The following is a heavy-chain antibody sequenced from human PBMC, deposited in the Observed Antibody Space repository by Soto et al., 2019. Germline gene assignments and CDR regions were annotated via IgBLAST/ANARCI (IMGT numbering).Heavy chain of an antibody. CDR3: ARVGGSGGSWFDP. CDR2: INHSGST. D-gene: IGHD3-10*01. CDR1: GGSFSGYY. J-gene: IGHJ5*02. Sequence: QVQLQQWGAGLLKPSETLSLTCAVYGGSFSGYYWSWIRQPPGKGLEWIGEINHSGSTNYNPSLKSRVTISVDTSKNQFSLKLSSVTAADTAVYYCARVGGSGGSWFDPWGQGTLVTVSS. V-gene: IGHV4-34*01.